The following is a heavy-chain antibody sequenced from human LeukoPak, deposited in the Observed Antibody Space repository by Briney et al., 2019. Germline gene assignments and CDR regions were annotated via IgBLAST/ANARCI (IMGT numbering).Heavy chain of an antibody. J-gene: IGHJ4*02. V-gene: IGHV3-48*04. D-gene: IGHD3-9*01. CDR2: ISGSGSTI. Sequence: PGGSLRLSCAASGFTFSSYTMNWVRQAPGKGLEWVSYISGSGSTIYYADSVKGRFTISRDNAKNSLYLQMNSLRAEDTAVYYCTRVASYDILTGYYTLHYDYWGQGTLVTVSS. CDR3: TRVASYDILTGYYTLHYDY. CDR1: GFTFSSYT.